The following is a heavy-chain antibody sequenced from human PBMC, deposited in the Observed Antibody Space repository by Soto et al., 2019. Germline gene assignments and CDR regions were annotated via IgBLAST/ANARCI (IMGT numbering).Heavy chain of an antibody. CDR2: INHSGST. CDR1: GGSFSGYY. Sequence: SETLSLTCAVYGGSFSGYYWSWIRQPPGKGLEWIGEINHSGSTNYNPSLKSRVTISVDTSKNQFSLKLSSVTAADAAVYYCARRGLEYYYYYYYMDVWGKGTTVTV. J-gene: IGHJ6*03. CDR3: ARRGLEYYYYYYYMDV. D-gene: IGHD2-2*01. V-gene: IGHV4-34*01.